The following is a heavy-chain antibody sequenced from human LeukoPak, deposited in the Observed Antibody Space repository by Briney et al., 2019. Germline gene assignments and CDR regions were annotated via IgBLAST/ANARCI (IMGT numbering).Heavy chain of an antibody. J-gene: IGHJ3*02. CDR3: ARVGIAARGGHGAFDI. D-gene: IGHD6-6*01. CDR2: IYHSGST. V-gene: IGHV4-30-2*01. CDR1: GGSISSDTYS. Sequence: PSQTLSLTCAVSGGSISSDTYSWSWIRQPPGKGLEWIGYIYHSGSTYYNPSLKSRVTISVDRSKNQFSLKLSSVTAADTAVYYCARVGIAARGGHGAFDIWGQGTMVTVSS.